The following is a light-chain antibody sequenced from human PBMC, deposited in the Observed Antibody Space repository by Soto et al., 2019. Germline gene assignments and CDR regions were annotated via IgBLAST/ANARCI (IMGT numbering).Light chain of an antibody. V-gene: IGLV4-69*01. CDR1: SGHSSYA. CDR2: LNSDGSH. CDR3: QTGGTGIQV. Sequence: QLVLTQSPSASASLGASVKLTCTLNSGHSSYAIAWHQQQPEKGPRYLMKLNSDGSHSKGDGIPDRFSGSSSGAERYLTISSLQSEDEADYYCQTGGTGIQVFGGGTQLTVL. J-gene: IGLJ2*01.